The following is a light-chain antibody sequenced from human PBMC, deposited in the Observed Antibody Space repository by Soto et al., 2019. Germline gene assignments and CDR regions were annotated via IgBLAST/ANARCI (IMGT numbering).Light chain of an antibody. J-gene: IGKJ1*01. CDR1: QSVSSTL. V-gene: IGKV3-20*01. CDR3: HQFGTSPLWT. CDR2: GAS. Sequence: EIVLTQSPGTLSLSPGERATLSCRASQSVSSTLVAWLQQQPGHAPRLLIYGASSRATSIPDRFSGSGSGTDVPLTINRLEPEACVVYYWHQFGTSPLWTFGQGTKVEIK.